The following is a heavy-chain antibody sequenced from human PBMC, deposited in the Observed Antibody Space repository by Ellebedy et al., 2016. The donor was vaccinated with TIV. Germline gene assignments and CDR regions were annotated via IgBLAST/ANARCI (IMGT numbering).Heavy chain of an antibody. CDR2: IYYSGST. CDR1: GGSISSSSYY. CDR3: ARDFEVSSIHDEDYYGMDV. J-gene: IGHJ6*02. V-gene: IGHV4-39*07. D-gene: IGHD3-3*02. Sequence: SETLSLTXTVSGGSISSSSYYWGWIRQPPGKGLEWIGSIYYSGSTHYNPSLKSRVTISVDKSKNQFSLKLSSVTAADTAVYYCARDFEVSSIHDEDYYGMDVWGQGTTVTVSS.